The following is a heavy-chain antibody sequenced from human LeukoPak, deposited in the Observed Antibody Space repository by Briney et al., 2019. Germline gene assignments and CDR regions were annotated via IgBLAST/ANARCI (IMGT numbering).Heavy chain of an antibody. CDR2: ISGSGLTI. CDR1: DFSFINFA. CDR3: AKELRGKSSGYYVRGDYLDD. J-gene: IGHJ4*02. Sequence: PGGSLRLSCVASDFSFINFAMSGVRQAPGKGLEWGSTISGSGLTIYYRVSVKGRFTVSRDNPNNPLFLQMNSLRADDTGVYYCAKELRGKSSGYYVRGDYLDDWGQGTLVTVSS. D-gene: IGHD3-22*01. V-gene: IGHV3-23*01.